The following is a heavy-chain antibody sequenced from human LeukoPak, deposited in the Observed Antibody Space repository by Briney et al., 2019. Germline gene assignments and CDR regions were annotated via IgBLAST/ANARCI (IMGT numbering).Heavy chain of an antibody. J-gene: IGHJ4*02. CDR2: IYSGSST. Sequence: AGGSLRLSCAASGFTVSSDYMSWVRQAPGKGLEWVSVIYSGSSTYYADSVKGRFTISRDYSKNTLYLQMNGLRADDTAVYYCARQPCTNGVCYTGPLDYWGQGTLVTVSS. V-gene: IGHV3-66*04. CDR1: GFTVSSDY. D-gene: IGHD2-8*01. CDR3: ARQPCTNGVCYTGPLDY.